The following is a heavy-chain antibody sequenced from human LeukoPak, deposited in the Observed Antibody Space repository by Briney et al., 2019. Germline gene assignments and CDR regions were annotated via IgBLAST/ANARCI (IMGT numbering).Heavy chain of an antibody. CDR1: GYTLTELS. V-gene: IGHV1-24*01. CDR3: ATSGYSSSWYEDY. D-gene: IGHD6-13*01. J-gene: IGHJ4*02. CDR2: SDPEDGET. Sequence: GASVKVSCKVSGYTLTELSMHWVRQAPGKGLEWMGGSDPEDGETIYAQKFQGRVTMTEDTSTDTAYMELSSLRSEDTAVYYCATSGYSSSWYEDYWGQGTLVTVSS.